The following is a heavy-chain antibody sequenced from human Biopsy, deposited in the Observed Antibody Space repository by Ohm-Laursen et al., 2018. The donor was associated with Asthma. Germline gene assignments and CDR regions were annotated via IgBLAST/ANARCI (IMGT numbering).Heavy chain of an antibody. CDR2: IMTVFGTT. CDR3: ARCQVGYSSGWSLLLKKIYYSGMDV. V-gene: IGHV1-69*13. D-gene: IGHD6-19*01. CDR1: GGMFGNYA. J-gene: IGHJ6*02. Sequence: ASVKASCKASGGMFGNYAISWVRQAPGQGLEWLGGIMTVFGTTNYAQKFQGRVTITADESTSTAYMEVTSLRSEDTAIYYCARCQVGYSSGWSLLLKKIYYSGMDVWGQGTAVTVSS.